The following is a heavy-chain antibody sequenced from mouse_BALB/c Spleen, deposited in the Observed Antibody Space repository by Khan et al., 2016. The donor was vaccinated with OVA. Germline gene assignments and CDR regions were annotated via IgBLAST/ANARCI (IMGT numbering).Heavy chain of an antibody. J-gene: IGHJ3*01. V-gene: IGHV5-4*02. Sequence: EVELVESGGGLVKPGGSLKLSCAAPGFTFSDYYMYWVRQTPEKRLEWVATISDGGTSTYYPDSVKGRFTISRDNAKNSLYLQMSSLKSDDTAIFFCVRAGYGAFAYWGQGTLVTVSA. D-gene: IGHD1-1*02. CDR2: ISDGGTST. CDR1: GFTFSDYY. CDR3: VRAGYGAFAY.